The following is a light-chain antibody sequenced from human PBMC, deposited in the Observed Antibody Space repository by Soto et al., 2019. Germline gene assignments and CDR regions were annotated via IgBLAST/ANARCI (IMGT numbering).Light chain of an antibody. CDR3: QQYGTSPRT. V-gene: IGKV3-20*01. Sequence: EIVLTQSPGTLSLSPGERATLSCRASQSVRSSYLAWYQLKLGQAPRLLIYGVSNRATGIQDRFSGSGSGTDFTLTISRLESEDFAVYYCQQYGTSPRTFGQGTKVEIK. CDR1: QSVRSSY. J-gene: IGKJ1*01. CDR2: GVS.